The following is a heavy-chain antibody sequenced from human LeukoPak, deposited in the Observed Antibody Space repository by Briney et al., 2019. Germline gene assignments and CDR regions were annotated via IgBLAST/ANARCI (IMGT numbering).Heavy chain of an antibody. CDR1: GIIFSNYA. V-gene: IGHV3-64*01. Sequence: GGSLRLSCAASGIIFSNYAMHGVRQGPGKGLECISTISSGGGSTYYANSVKGRFTISRDNSKNTLYLQMGSLRAEDMAVYYCARGRQGAKTRYFDLWGRGTRVTVSS. D-gene: IGHD1-26*01. CDR3: ARGRQGAKTRYFDL. CDR2: ISSGGGST. J-gene: IGHJ2*01.